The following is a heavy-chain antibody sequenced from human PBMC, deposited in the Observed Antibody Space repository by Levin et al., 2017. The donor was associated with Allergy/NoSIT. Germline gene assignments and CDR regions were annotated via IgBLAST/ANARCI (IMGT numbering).Heavy chain of an antibody. D-gene: IGHD2-2*01. CDR1: GFIFSNYG. J-gene: IGHJ6*02. CDR3: AKDREACSGTSDTYGMEG. CDR2: ISYDGTNK. V-gene: IGHV3-30*18. Sequence: LGESLKISCAASGFIFSNYGMHWVRQAPGKGLEWVAAISYDGTNKYYGDDVKGRFSISRDNSKNTVYLQMNSLRTEDTAVYYCAKDREACSGTSDTYGMEGWGQGTSVTVS.